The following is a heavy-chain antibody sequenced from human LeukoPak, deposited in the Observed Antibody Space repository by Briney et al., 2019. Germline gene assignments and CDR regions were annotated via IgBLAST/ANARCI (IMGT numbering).Heavy chain of an antibody. CDR1: GVIISSYA. D-gene: IGHD2/OR15-2a*01. CDR2: INGRGDNT. Sequence: AGGSLRLSCAASGVIISSYAMSGVRQGPGKGLEWVSAINGRGDNTYYADFVKGRFTISSDNSKSTVYLQMNSLRTEDTAVYYCAKDRVSPGFNWFDPWGQGTLVTVSS. V-gene: IGHV3-23*01. CDR3: AKDRVSPGFNWFDP. J-gene: IGHJ5*02.